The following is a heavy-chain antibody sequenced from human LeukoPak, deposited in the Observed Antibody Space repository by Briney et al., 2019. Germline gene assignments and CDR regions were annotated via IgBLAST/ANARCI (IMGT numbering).Heavy chain of an antibody. V-gene: IGHV4-38-2*01. CDR1: GYSFSPGSD. CDR3: ARVQNEDYYDSSGYSPFDY. CDR2: SYHIGTT. Sequence: AETLTLTCAVSGYSFSPGSDWGWLRPPAGEGLGGIESSYHIGTTYYKPSLQGRVTISLDSSGNQFTLKLKSLTAADTAVYYCARVQNEDYYDSSGYSPFDYWGQGTLVTVSS. D-gene: IGHD3-22*01. J-gene: IGHJ4*02.